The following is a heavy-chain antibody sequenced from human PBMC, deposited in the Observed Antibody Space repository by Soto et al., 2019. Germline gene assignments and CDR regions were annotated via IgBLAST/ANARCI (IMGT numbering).Heavy chain of an antibody. Sequence: VQLVESGGALIQPGGSLRLSCAASGFTVSSNYMSWVRQAPGKGLEWVSIINSGGSTYYADSVKGRFTISRDNSRNTLYLQMNSLRAEDTAVYYCARFSLDYDIDYWGQGTLVTVSS. CDR1: GFTVSSNY. J-gene: IGHJ4*02. CDR3: ARFSLDYDIDY. V-gene: IGHV3-53*01. CDR2: INSGGST. D-gene: IGHD3-9*01.